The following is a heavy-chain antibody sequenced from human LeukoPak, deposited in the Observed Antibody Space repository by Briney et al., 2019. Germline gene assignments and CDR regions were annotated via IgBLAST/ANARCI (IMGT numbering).Heavy chain of an antibody. CDR2: IYSRGIT. Sequence: SETLSPTCTVSGGSISSYYWSWVRLPAGKGLEWIGRIYSRGITNYNPSLKSRVTMSVDTSNNQFSLKLTSVTAADTAVYYCARMYSGTYGGMDYWGQGTLVSVSS. CDR1: GGSISSYY. D-gene: IGHD1-26*01. V-gene: IGHV4-4*07. CDR3: ARMYSGTYGGMDY. J-gene: IGHJ4*02.